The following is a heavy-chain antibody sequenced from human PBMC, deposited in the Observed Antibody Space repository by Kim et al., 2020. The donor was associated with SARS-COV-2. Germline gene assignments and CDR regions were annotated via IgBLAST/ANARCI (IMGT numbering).Heavy chain of an antibody. V-gene: IGHV4-59*08. J-gene: IGHJ5*02. CDR3: ARHVGTMVRGVIIDP. D-gene: IGHD3-10*01. Sequence: SETLSLTCTVSGGSISSYYWSWIRQPPGKGLEWIGYIYYSGSTNYNPSLKSRVTISVDTSKNQFSLKLSAVTAADTAVYYCARHVGTMVRGVIIDPWGQGTLVTVSS. CDR1: GGSISSYY. CDR2: IYYSGST.